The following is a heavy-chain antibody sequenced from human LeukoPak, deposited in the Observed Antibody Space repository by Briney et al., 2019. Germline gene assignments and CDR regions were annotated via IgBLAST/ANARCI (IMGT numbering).Heavy chain of an antibody. CDR3: ARQEVGYCSGGSCYHNWFDP. CDR1: GGSISSSSYY. J-gene: IGHJ5*02. V-gene: IGHV4-39*07. CDR2: IYYSGST. D-gene: IGHD2-15*01. Sequence: SETLSLTCTVSGGSISSSSYYWGWIRQPPGKGLEWIGSIYYSGSTYYNPSLKSRVTISVDTSKNQFSLKLSSVTAADTAVYYCARQEVGYCSGGSCYHNWFDPWGQGTLVTVSS.